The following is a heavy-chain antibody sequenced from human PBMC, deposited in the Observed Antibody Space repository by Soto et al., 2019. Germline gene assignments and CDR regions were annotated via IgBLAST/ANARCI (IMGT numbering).Heavy chain of an antibody. D-gene: IGHD3-16*01. Sequence: SETLSLTCIVSGASISDYYWSWNRQPPGKGLEWIGYIYYGGSTNYNPALNSRVAISVDTSNNQFSLSLRSVTAADTAVYFCARHPQNPDYGDVSDFWGQGSLVTVSS. V-gene: IGHV4-59*08. CDR2: IYYGGST. J-gene: IGHJ4*02. CDR3: ARHPQNPDYGDVSDF. CDR1: GASISDYY.